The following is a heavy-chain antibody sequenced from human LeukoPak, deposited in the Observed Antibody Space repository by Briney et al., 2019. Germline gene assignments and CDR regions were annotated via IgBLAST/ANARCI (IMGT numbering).Heavy chain of an antibody. D-gene: IGHD5-12*01. CDR3: TRDLWYGDIVATGATTFDY. CDR2: IRSKAYGGTT. J-gene: IGHJ4*02. V-gene: IGHV3-49*03. Sequence: PGGSLRLSCTASGFTFGDYAMSWFRQAPGKGLEWVGFIRSKAYGGTTEYAASVRGRFTISRDDSKSIAYLQMNSLKTEDTAVYYCTRDLWYGDIVATGATTFDYWGQGTLVTVSS. CDR1: GFTFGDYA.